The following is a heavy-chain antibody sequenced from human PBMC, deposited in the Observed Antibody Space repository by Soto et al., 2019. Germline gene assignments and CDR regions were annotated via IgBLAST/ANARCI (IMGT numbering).Heavy chain of an antibody. J-gene: IGHJ4*02. CDR2: ISSTTNYI. CDR1: GFTFTRYS. Sequence: LRLSCAASGFTFTRYSMNWVRQAPGKGLEWVASISSTTNYIYYGESLKGRLTISRDNAKNSMYLQMNTLRAEDTAVYYCARESEDLSSNLDYWGQGTLVTGSS. CDR3: ARESEDLSSNLDY. V-gene: IGHV3-21*06.